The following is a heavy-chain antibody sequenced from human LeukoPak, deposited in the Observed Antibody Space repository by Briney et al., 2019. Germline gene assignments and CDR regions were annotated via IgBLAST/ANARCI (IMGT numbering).Heavy chain of an antibody. CDR1: GFTFSSYE. CDR2: ISRSGNAI. J-gene: IGHJ1*01. CDR3: ATATSLDYGDYFFHH. Sequence: YPGGSLRLSCAASGFTFSSYEMNWVRQAPGKRLEWLSYISRSGNAIYYADSMKGRFTISRDNAKNSLYLQMNSLRVEDTAVYYCATATSLDYGDYFFHHWGQGTLVTVSS. D-gene: IGHD4-17*01. V-gene: IGHV3-48*03.